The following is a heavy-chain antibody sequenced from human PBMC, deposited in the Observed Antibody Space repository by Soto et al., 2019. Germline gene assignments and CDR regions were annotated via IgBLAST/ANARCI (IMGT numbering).Heavy chain of an antibody. J-gene: IGHJ4*02. CDR2: IDPKNGGT. Sequence: QVQLVQSGTEVKKPGASVKVSCQASGYSISAYYIHWVRQAPGQGLEWMGWIDPKNGGTVSAQKFQGRLTMTRDTSISTVYMDLSGLTSDDTALYYCGRDDYGICTYWGQGSLVTVSS. D-gene: IGHD3-10*01. CDR1: GYSISAYY. CDR3: GRDDYGICTY. V-gene: IGHV1-2*02.